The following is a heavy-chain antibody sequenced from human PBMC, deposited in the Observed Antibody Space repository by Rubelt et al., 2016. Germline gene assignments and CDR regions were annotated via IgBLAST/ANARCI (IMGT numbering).Heavy chain of an antibody. CDR3: ANCCISVAGTGTDY. Sequence: VRQAPGKGLEWVSAISGSGGSTYYADSVKGRFTISRDNSKNTLYLQMNSLRAEDTAVYYCANCCISVAGTGTDYWGQGTLVTVSS. V-gene: IGHV3-23*01. D-gene: IGHD6-19*01. J-gene: IGHJ4*02. CDR2: ISGSGGST.